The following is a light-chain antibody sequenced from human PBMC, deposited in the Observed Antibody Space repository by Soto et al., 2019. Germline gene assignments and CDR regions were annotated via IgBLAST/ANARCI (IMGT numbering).Light chain of an antibody. CDR1: QKISSY. CDR3: QQRSNWPPLT. CDR2: DAS. V-gene: IGKV3-11*01. J-gene: IGKJ4*01. Sequence: EIVLTQSPGTLSLSPGERATLSCRASQKISSYLAWYQQKPGQAPRLLIYDASNRATGIPARFSGSGSGTAFTLNISSLEPEDFAVYYCQQRSNWPPLTFGGGTKVEIK.